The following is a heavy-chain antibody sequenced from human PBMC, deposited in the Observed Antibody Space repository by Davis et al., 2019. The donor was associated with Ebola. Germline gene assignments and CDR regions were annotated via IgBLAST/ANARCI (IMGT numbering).Heavy chain of an antibody. V-gene: IGHV1-18*01. J-gene: IGHJ5*02. CDR3: ARDFGLEYCSSTSCYTRGGWFDP. D-gene: IGHD2-2*02. CDR2: ISAYNGNT. CDR1: GYTFTSYG. Sequence: ASVKVSCKASGYTFTSYGISWVRQAPGQGLEWMGWISAYNGNTNYAQKLQGRVTITADKSTSTAYMELSSLRSEDTAVYYCARDFGLEYCSSTSCYTRGGWFDPWGQGTLVTVSS.